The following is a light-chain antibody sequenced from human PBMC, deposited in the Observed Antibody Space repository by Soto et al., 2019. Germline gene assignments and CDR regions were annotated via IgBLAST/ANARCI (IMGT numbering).Light chain of an antibody. CDR2: KAS. V-gene: IGKV1-5*03. J-gene: IGKJ1*01. Sequence: DIPMTQSPSTLSASVGDRVTITCRASQSISSWLAWYQQKPGKAPKLLIYKASSLESGVPSRFSGSGSGTEFTLTISSLQPDDFGTYYCQQYNSIPWTFGQGTKVEIK. CDR1: QSISSW. CDR3: QQYNSIPWT.